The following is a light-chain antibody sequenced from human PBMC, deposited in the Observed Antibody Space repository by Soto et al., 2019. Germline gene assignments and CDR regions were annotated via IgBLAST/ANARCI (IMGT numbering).Light chain of an antibody. CDR2: EVT. V-gene: IGLV2-18*02. Sequence: QSALTQPPSVSGSPGQSVTISCTGTSSDVGNYNSVSWYQQPPGTVPKLMIYEVTNRPSGVPDRFSGSKSGNTASLTISGLQPEDEPDYYCSSYTPNHTYVFGTGTKVTVL. CDR3: SSYTPNHTYV. J-gene: IGLJ1*01. CDR1: SSDVGNYNS.